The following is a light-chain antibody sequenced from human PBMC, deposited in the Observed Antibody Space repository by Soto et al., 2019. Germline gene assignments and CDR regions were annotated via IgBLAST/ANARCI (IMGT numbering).Light chain of an antibody. CDR2: DAS. V-gene: IGKV3-11*01. CDR1: QSVSSY. J-gene: IGKJ3*01. Sequence: EIVLTQSPATLSLSPGERATLSCKASQSVSSYLAWYQQRPGQAPRLLIYDASSRATGIPARFSGSGSGTDFTLTISSLEPEDFAVYYCQHRPNWPPLFTFGPGTKVDIK. CDR3: QHRPNWPPLFT.